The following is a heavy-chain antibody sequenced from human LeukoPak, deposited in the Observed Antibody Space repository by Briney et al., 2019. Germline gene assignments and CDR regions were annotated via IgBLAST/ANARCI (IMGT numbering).Heavy chain of an antibody. CDR3: ARPSYTAMAVDY. V-gene: IGHV4-30-4*08. D-gene: IGHD5-18*01. J-gene: IGHJ4*02. Sequence: SETLSLTCTVSGGSISSDDYYWSWIRQPPGKGLEWIGYIYYSGSTYYNPSLKSRVTISVDTSKNQFSLKLSSVTAADTAVYYCARPSYTAMAVDYWGQGTLVTVSS. CDR1: GGSISSDDYY. CDR2: IYYSGST.